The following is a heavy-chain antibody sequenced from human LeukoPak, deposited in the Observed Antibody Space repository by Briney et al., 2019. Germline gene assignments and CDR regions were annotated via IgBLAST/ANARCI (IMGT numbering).Heavy chain of an antibody. CDR1: SDSINNYY. CDR2: IYASGST. Sequence: SETLSLTCTVSSDSINNYYWNWIRQPAGKGPEWIGRIYASGSTNYNPSLNSRVTMSIDTSNKQFSLNLSSMTAADTAVYFCAGQRTLFYFEYWGHGNLVTVSS. J-gene: IGHJ4*01. V-gene: IGHV4-4*07. D-gene: IGHD3-10*01. CDR3: AGQRTLFYFEY.